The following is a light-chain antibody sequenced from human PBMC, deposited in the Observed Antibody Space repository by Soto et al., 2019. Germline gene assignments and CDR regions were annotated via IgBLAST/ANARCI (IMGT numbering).Light chain of an antibody. CDR1: QSLNHS. CDR3: QQYDKWPYT. V-gene: IGKV3-15*01. CDR2: GAF. Sequence: EIVLTQSPATLSLSPGQRATLYCRASQSLNHSLVWYQHIRGQAPRLLIYGAFIRAPGFPVRFRGTGSGSEFTLTISSLQSEDGATYYCQQYDKWPYTFGQGTNLEIK. J-gene: IGKJ2*01.